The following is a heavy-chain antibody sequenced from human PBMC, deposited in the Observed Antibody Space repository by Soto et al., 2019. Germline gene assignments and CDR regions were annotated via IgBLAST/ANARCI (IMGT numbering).Heavy chain of an antibody. CDR1: GFTFSSYS. CDR2: TSSSSSYI. CDR3: ARDLAAVAGGPY. D-gene: IGHD6-19*01. J-gene: IGHJ4*02. Sequence: EVQLVESGGGLVKPGGSLRLSCAASGFTFSSYSMNWVRQAPGKGLEWVSSTSSSSSYIYYADSVKGRLTISRDNAKNSLYLQMNSLRAEDTAVYYCARDLAAVAGGPYWGQGTLVTVSS. V-gene: IGHV3-21*01.